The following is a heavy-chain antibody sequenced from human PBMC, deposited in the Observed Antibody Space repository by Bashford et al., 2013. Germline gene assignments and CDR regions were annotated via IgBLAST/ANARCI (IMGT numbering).Heavy chain of an antibody. D-gene: IGHD5-18*01. V-gene: IGHV4-59*08. Sequence: SETLSLTCTVSGGSISGYFWSWIRQPPGKGLEWIANIRYSSSTNYNPSLRSRVTISVDTSKDQFSLRLTSVTAADTAVYYCASLDTAVVRTFDYWGQGTLVTVSS. CDR3: ASLDTAVVRTFDY. CDR2: IRYSSST. J-gene: IGHJ4*02. CDR1: GGSISGYF.